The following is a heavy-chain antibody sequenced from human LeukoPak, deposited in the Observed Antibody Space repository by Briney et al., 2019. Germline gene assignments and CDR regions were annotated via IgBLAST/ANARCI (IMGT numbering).Heavy chain of an antibody. CDR2: IFYNGNT. J-gene: IGHJ3*02. CDR1: GGSISIGGYY. V-gene: IGHV4-31*03. D-gene: IGHD3-22*01. CDR3: VRNFDSYNAFDI. Sequence: SQTLSLTCTVSGGSISIGGYYWRWIRQHPGKGLEWIGYIFYNGNTYYNPSLKSRLTISGDTSENQFSLKLSSETAADTAVYYCVRNFDSYNAFDIWGQGTMVTVSS.